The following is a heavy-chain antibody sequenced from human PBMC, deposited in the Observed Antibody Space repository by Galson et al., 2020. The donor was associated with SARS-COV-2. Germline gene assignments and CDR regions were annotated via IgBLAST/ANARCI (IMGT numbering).Heavy chain of an antibody. CDR2: IHHTGST. Sequence: SQTLSLTCPVSGVSISYYWGWIRQPPGKGLEWIGSIHHTGSTNYNPSLKSRVTLSVDTSKSQLSLRLDSMTAADTAVYYCARLGSCTTTACDDIGTASFDYWGQGTLVTVSS. D-gene: IGHD2-8*01. J-gene: IGHJ4*02. CDR3: ARLGSCTTTACDDIGTASFDY. CDR1: GVSISYY. V-gene: IGHV4-59*08.